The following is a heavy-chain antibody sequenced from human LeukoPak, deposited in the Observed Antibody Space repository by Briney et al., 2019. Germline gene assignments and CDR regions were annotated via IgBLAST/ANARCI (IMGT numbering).Heavy chain of an antibody. CDR3: AKDPPIHDYGDYVP. V-gene: IGHV3-30*02. D-gene: IGHD4-17*01. J-gene: IGHJ5*02. CDR2: IRYDGSNK. Sequence: PGGSLRLSCAASGFTFSSYGMHWVRQAPGKGLEWVAFIRYDGSNKYYADSVKGRFTISRDNSKNTLYLQMNSLRAEDTAVYYCAKDPPIHDYGDYVPWGQGTLVTVSP. CDR1: GFTFSSYG.